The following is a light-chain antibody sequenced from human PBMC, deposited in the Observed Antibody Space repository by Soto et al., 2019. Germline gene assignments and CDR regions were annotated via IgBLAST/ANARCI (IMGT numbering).Light chain of an antibody. J-gene: IGKJ4*01. CDR3: QQRRNCPSN. CDR2: GAS. CDR1: QSVSSSY. V-gene: IGKV3D-20*02. Sequence: ETVMNHTTSAERVSREESSTRWSTSSQSVSSSYLAWYQQKPGQAPRLLIYGASSRATGIPDRFSGSRYGTDFIRTISSLEPEDSAVYYWQQRRNCPSNFWGGTK.